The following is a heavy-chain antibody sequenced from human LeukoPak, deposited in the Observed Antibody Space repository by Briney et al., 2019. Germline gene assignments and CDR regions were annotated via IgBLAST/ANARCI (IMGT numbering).Heavy chain of an antibody. CDR3: ATGLVVVPAAMLTNDY. CDR1: GYTFTSYY. CDR2: INPSGGST. D-gene: IGHD2-2*01. V-gene: IGHV1-46*01. Sequence: ASVKVSCKASGYTFTSYYMHWVRQAPGQGLEWMGIINPSGGSTSYAQKFQGRVTMTRDTSTSTVYMELSSLRSEDTAVYYCATGLVVVPAAMLTNDYWGQGTLVTVSS. J-gene: IGHJ4*02.